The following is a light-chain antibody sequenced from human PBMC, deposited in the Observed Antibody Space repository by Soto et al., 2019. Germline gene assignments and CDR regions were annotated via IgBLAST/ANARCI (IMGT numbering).Light chain of an antibody. J-gene: IGKJ1*01. Sequence: EIVLSQSPATLSLSPGGRATLSCRASQSVSSYLAWYQQKPGQAPRLLIYDASTRATGFPARFSGSGSGTEFTLTISSLQSEDFAVYYCQQYNDWPRTFGQGTKVDI. CDR2: DAS. CDR1: QSVSSY. V-gene: IGKV3D-15*01. CDR3: QQYNDWPRT.